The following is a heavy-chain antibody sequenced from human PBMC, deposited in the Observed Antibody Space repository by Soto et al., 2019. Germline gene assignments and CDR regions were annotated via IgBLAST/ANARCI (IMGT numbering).Heavy chain of an antibody. CDR3: ARGLISDYYLYDAFDI. V-gene: IGHV4-39*07. D-gene: IGHD3-22*01. Sequence: PSATLTLTCTVSVASSNSSSYYWGWLRQHPGKGLEWIVSVYYSGSTYYNPSLKSRVTISVDTSKNQFSLKLSSVTAADTAVYYCARGLISDYYLYDAFDIWGQGTMVT. CDR2: VYYSGST. CDR1: VASSNSSSYY. J-gene: IGHJ3*02.